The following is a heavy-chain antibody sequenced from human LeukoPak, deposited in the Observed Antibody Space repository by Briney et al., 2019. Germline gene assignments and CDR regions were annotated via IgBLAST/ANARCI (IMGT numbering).Heavy chain of an antibody. CDR2: ISGSGGST. J-gene: IGHJ4*02. V-gene: IGHV3-23*01. CDR3: AKLGARGPKSDY. CDR1: GFTFSSYA. Sequence: GGSLRLSCAASGFTFSSYAMSWVRQAPGKGLEWVSAISGSGGSTYYADSVKGRFTISRDNSKNTPYLQMNSLRAEDTAVYYCAKLGARGPKSDYWGQGTLVTVSS. D-gene: IGHD3/OR15-3a*01.